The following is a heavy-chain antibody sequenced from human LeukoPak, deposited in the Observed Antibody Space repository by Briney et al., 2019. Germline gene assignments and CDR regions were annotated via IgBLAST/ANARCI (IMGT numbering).Heavy chain of an antibody. CDR3: ATRGAYSSSWSLHY. CDR1: GFIFSSYA. J-gene: IGHJ4*02. CDR2: ISGSGGGT. V-gene: IGHV3-23*01. Sequence: GGSLRLSCAASGFIFSSYAMSWVRQAPGKGLAWVSAISGSGGGTYYADSVRGRFTISRDNSKNTLYLQMNSLRAEDTAVYYCATRGAYSSSWSLHYWGQGTLVTVSS. D-gene: IGHD6-13*01.